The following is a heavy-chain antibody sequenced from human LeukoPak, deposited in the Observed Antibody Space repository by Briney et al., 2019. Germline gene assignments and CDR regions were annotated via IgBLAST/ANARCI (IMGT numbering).Heavy chain of an antibody. CDR1: GYTFTSYS. Sequence: GASVKVSCKASGYTFTSYSITWVRQAPGQGLEWMAWISAYNGNTNYAQKLQGRATMTTDTSTSTAYMELRSLRSDDTAVYYCARDGVVVAGHYWYFDLWGRGTLVTVSS. D-gene: IGHD6-19*01. CDR3: ARDGVVVAGHYWYFDL. J-gene: IGHJ2*01. V-gene: IGHV1-18*01. CDR2: ISAYNGNT.